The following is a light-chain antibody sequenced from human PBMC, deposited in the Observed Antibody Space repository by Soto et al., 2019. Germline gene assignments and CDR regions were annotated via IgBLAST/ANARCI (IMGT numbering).Light chain of an antibody. CDR2: EVN. CDR1: SSDIGAYDY. Sequence: QSALTQPASLSGSPGQSITISCTGTSSDIGAYDYVSWFQQHPGKAPKLMISEVNNRPSGVSNRFSGSKSGNTAYLTISGLQVEDEAEYYCCSYTRTSNHYFFGSGTKVTVL. J-gene: IGLJ1*01. CDR3: CSYTRTSNHYF. V-gene: IGLV2-14*01.